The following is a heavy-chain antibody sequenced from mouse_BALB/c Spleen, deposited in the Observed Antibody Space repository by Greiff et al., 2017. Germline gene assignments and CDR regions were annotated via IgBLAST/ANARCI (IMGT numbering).Heavy chain of an antibody. J-gene: IGHJ4*01. Sequence: VKVVESGPGLVAPSQSLSITCTVSGFSLTSYDISWIRQPPGKGLEWLGVIWTGGGTNYNSAFMSRLSISKDNSKSQVFLKMNSLQTDDTAIYYCVRDGITTMAMDYWGQGTSVTVSS. D-gene: IGHD2-4*01. CDR3: VRDGITTMAMDY. CDR1: GFSLTSYD. CDR2: IWTGGGT. V-gene: IGHV2-9-2*01.